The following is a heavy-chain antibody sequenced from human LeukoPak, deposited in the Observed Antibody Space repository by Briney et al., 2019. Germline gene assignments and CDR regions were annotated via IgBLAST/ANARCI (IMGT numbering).Heavy chain of an antibody. J-gene: IGHJ5*02. CDR2: INPIGGST. D-gene: IGHD6-19*01. CDR1: GYTFTTYY. V-gene: IGHV1-46*01. Sequence: GASVKVSCKASGYTFTTYYMHWVRQAPGQGLEWIGMINPIGGSTSFGPKFQGRVTMTRDTSTSTVYMELSSLRSEDTAVYYCARVGIAVADSWFDPWGQGTLVTVSS. CDR3: ARVGIAVADSWFDP.